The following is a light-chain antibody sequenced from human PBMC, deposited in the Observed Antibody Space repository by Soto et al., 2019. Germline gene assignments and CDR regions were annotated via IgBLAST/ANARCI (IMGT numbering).Light chain of an antibody. CDR2: DVN. CDR1: SSDVGDYNH. Sequence: QSALTQPPSASGSPGQSVTISCTGTSSDVGDYNHVSWYQQHPGKAPKLMIYDVNKRPSGVPDRFSGSKSGNTASLTVSGLQAEDEADYYCSSHVGSNNPFVFGTGTKLTVL. J-gene: IGLJ1*01. CDR3: SSHVGSNNPFV. V-gene: IGLV2-8*01.